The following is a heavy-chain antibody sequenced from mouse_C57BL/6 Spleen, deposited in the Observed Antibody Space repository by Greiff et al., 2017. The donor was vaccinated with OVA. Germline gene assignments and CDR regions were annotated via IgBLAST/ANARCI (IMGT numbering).Heavy chain of an antibody. CDR3: ARTSSSYWYFDV. CDR1: GYTFTSYW. CDR2: IYPGSGST. V-gene: IGHV1-55*01. J-gene: IGHJ1*03. D-gene: IGHD1-1*01. Sequence: QVQLQQSGAELVKPGASVKMSCKASGYTFTSYWITWVKQRPGQGLEWIGDIYPGSGSTNYNEKFKSKATLTVDTSSSTAYMQLSSLTSEDSAVYYCARTSSSYWYFDVWGTGTTVTVSS.